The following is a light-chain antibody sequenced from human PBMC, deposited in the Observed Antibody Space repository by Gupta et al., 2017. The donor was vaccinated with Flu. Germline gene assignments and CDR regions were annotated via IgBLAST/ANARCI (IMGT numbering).Light chain of an antibody. CDR2: IAS. Sequence: GDRVTMTCRESENINRYLNWYQQRPGQAPKLLIYIASNLRIGLPSRFSGTGSGTDFTLTISNLQPEDFATYFCQQSQSTWLTFGGGTNVEI. CDR3: QQSQSTWLT. CDR1: ENINRY. V-gene: IGKV1-39*01. J-gene: IGKJ4*01.